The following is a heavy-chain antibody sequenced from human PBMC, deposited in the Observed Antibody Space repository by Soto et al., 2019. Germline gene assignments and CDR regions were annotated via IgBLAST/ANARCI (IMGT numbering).Heavy chain of an antibody. CDR3: ARDVGITMVRGVEFDY. CDR1: GYTFTSYG. J-gene: IGHJ4*02. V-gene: IGHV1-18*01. Sequence: QVQLVQSGAEVKKPGASVKVSCKASGYTFTSYGISWVRQAPGQGLEGRGWISAYNGNTNYAQKLQGRVTMTTDTSTSTAYMELRSLRSDDTAVYYCARDVGITMVRGVEFDYWGQGTLVTVSS. D-gene: IGHD3-10*01. CDR2: ISAYNGNT.